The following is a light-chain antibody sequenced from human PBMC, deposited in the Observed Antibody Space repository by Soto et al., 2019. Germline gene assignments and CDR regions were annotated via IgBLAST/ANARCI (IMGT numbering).Light chain of an antibody. CDR2: GAS. CDR1: QSVSSSY. CDR3: QQYGSSPWT. V-gene: IGKV3-20*01. J-gene: IGKJ1*01. Sequence: EVVLTQSPGTLSLSPGERATLSCRASQSVSSSYLAWYQQKPGQAPRLLIYGASSRATGIPDRFSGSGSGTDFTLTISRLEPGDSAVYYCQQYGSSPWTFGHGTKVEIK.